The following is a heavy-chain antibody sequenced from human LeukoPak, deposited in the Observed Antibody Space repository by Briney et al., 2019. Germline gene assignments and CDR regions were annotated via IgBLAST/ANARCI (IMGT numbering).Heavy chain of an antibody. CDR3: ARVRTDYYDSSGYYDFDY. CDR1: GFTFSGFS. D-gene: IGHD3-22*01. V-gene: IGHV3-21*05. Sequence: GGSLRLSCAASGFTFSGFSLNWVRQAPGKGLEWISNIRPSGSDMYYAASVKGRFTISRDNSKNTLYLQMNSLRAEDTAVYYCARVRTDYYDSSGYYDFDYWGQGTLVTVSS. CDR2: IRPSGSDM. J-gene: IGHJ4*02.